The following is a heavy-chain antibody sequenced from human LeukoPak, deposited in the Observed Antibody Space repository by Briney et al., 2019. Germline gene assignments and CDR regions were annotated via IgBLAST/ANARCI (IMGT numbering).Heavy chain of an antibody. V-gene: IGHV1-46*01. CDR2: INPSGGST. J-gene: IGHJ4*02. D-gene: IGHD3-16*02. CDR1: GYTLTELS. CDR3: AREGAIGTYFDY. Sequence: ASVKVSCKVSGYTLTELSMHWVRQAPGKGLEWMGIINPSGGSTSYAQKFQGRVTMTRDTSTSTVYMELSSLRSEDTAVYYCAREGAIGTYFDYWGQGALVTVSS.